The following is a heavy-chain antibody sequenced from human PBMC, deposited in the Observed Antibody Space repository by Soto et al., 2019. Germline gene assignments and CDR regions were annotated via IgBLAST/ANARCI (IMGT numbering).Heavy chain of an antibody. D-gene: IGHD6-13*01. J-gene: IGHJ4*02. V-gene: IGHV3-21*01. Sequence: EVQLVESGGGLVKPGGSLRLSCAASGFTFSSYSMNWVRQAPGKGLEWVSSISSSSSYIYYADSVQGRFTISRDNAKNSLYLQMNSLRAEDTAVYYCARDIPSRSWYDPKAHIDYWGQGTLVTVSS. CDR2: ISSSSSYI. CDR3: ARDIPSRSWYDPKAHIDY. CDR1: GFTFSSYS.